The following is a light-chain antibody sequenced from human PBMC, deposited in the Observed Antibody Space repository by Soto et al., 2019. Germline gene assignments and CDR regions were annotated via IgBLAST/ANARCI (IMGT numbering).Light chain of an antibody. CDR3: QQFSSYPLT. CDR2: DAS. V-gene: IGKV3-20*01. J-gene: IGKJ4*01. CDR1: QSISRY. Sequence: IVLTQSPGTLSLSPGERTTLSCRASQSISRYLAWYQQKPGQAPKLLIRDASSRATGIPDRFSGGGSGTDFILTISRLEPEDFAVYYCQQFSSYPLTFGGGTKVDIK.